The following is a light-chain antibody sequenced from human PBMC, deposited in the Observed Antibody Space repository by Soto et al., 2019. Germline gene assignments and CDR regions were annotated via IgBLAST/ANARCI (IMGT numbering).Light chain of an antibody. CDR1: QTITSGQ. J-gene: IGKJ2*01. CDR3: QHDGSS. V-gene: IGKV3-20*01. Sequence: EIVLTQFPGTLSLSPGERATLSCRASQTITSGQLGWYQQKPGQAPRLLIYLISSRATGIPDRFSGSGSGTYFTLTISGLEPEDFAIYYCQHDGSSFGQGTKVEI. CDR2: LIS.